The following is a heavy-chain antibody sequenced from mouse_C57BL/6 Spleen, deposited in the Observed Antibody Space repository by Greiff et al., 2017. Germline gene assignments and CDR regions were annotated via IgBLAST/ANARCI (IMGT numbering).Heavy chain of an antibody. CDR3: ARDGYDYEDAMDY. CDR2: SRHKANDYTT. D-gene: IGHD2-4*01. V-gene: IGHV7-1*01. Sequence: DVKLVESGGGLVLSGRSLRLSCATSGFTFSDFYMEWVRQAPGQGLEWIAASRHKANDYTTEYNASVKGRLIVSRDTSQSFLYLQMNALRDEDTAIYYCARDGYDYEDAMDYWGQGTSVTVSS. CDR1: GFTFSDFY. J-gene: IGHJ4*01.